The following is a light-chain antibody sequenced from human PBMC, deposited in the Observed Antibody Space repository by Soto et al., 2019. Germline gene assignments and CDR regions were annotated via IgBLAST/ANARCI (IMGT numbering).Light chain of an antibody. Sequence: QSALTQPASVSGSPGQSITISCTGTSSDVGGYNYVSWYQQHPGKAPKLMIYDVTNRPSGVSNRFSGSKSGNTASLTISGLQAEDEADYYCSSYTSRNTPVFGTGTKLTVL. CDR2: DVT. V-gene: IGLV2-14*01. CDR1: SSDVGGYNY. J-gene: IGLJ1*01. CDR3: SSYTSRNTPV.